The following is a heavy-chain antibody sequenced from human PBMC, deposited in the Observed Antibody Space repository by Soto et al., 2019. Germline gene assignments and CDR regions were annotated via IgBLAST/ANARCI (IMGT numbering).Heavy chain of an antibody. Sequence: SETLSLTCTVSGGSISSYYWSWIRQPPGKGLEWIGYIYYSGSTNYNPSLKSRVTISVDTSKNQFSLKLSSVTAADTAVYYCARDGGDYGSGSYYRHYYYYYGMDVWGQGTTVTVSS. CDR3: ARDGGDYGSGSYYRHYYYYYGMDV. CDR2: IYYSGST. J-gene: IGHJ6*02. V-gene: IGHV4-59*01. D-gene: IGHD3-10*01. CDR1: GGSISSYY.